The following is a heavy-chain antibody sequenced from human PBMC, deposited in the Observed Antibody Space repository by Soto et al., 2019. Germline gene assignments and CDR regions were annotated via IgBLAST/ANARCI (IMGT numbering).Heavy chain of an antibody. CDR1: GYTFITYG. V-gene: IGHV1-18*01. Sequence: QVQLVQSGAEVKKPGASVKVTCKASGYTFITYGINWVRQAPGQGLEWMGWISGYNGNTKYAQKFQGRVTMTTDTSTSTSYMELRSLRSDDTAVYYCARGDYGGGADHWGQGTLFTVSS. D-gene: IGHD4-17*01. J-gene: IGHJ4*02. CDR3: ARGDYGGGADH. CDR2: ISGYNGNT.